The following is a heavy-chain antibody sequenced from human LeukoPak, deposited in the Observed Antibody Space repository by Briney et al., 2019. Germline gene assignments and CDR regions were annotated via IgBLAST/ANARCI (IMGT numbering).Heavy chain of an antibody. CDR3: ARGPGLYCSGGSCYYNYYYGMDV. D-gene: IGHD2-15*01. CDR2: INHSGST. V-gene: IGHV4-34*01. CDR1: GGSFSGYY. Sequence: SETLSLTCAVYGGSFSGYYWSWIRQPPGKGLEWIGEINHSGSTNYNPSLKSRVTISVDTSKNQFSLKLNSVTAADTAVYYCARGPGLYCSGGSCYYNYYYGMDVWGQGTTVTVSS. J-gene: IGHJ6*02.